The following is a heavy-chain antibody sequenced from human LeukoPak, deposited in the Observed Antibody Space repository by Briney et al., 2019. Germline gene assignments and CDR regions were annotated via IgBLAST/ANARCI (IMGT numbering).Heavy chain of an antibody. J-gene: IGHJ4*02. CDR3: ARSAYSSSWYGEEFDY. Sequence: GGSLRLSCEASGFTFGSHAMYWVRQAPGKGLEWVAGIFGSGGSPHYADPVKGRFTISRDNSKNTLYLQMNSLRAEDTAVYYCARSAYSSSWYGEEFDYWGQGTLVTVSS. V-gene: IGHV3-23*01. CDR1: GFTFGSHA. D-gene: IGHD6-13*01. CDR2: IFGSGGSP.